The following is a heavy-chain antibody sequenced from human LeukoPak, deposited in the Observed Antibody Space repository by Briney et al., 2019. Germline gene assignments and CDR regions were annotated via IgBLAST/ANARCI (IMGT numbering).Heavy chain of an antibody. CDR3: AKGDYYDTSGYRD. CDR2: ISSSSSYR. J-gene: IGHJ4*02. V-gene: IGHV3-21*01. D-gene: IGHD3-22*01. Sequence: GGSLRLSCTGSGFTFSSYSMNWVRQAPGKGLEWVSSISSSSSYRYYEESVKGRFSISRDNARNSLYLQMNSLRAEDTAVYYCAKGDYYDTSGYRDWGQGTLVTVSS. CDR1: GFTFSSYS.